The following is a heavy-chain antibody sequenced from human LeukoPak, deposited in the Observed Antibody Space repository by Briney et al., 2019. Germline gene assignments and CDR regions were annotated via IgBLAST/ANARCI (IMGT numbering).Heavy chain of an antibody. J-gene: IGHJ4*02. D-gene: IGHD2-21*02. CDR2: ISYDGTNK. V-gene: IGHV3-30-3*01. CDR1: GFTFGSYA. CDR3: ARESPACGEDCYFDY. Sequence: GGSLRLSCAASGFTFGSYAMHWVRQAPGRGLEWVAGISYDGTNKYYADSVEGRFTISRDNSKNTLYLQMNSLRTDDTAVYYCARESPACGEDCYFDYWGQGTLVTVSS.